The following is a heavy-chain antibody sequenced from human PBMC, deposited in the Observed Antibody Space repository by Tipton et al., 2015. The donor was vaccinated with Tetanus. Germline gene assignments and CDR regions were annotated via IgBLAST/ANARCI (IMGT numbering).Heavy chain of an antibody. D-gene: IGHD5-18*01. Sequence: SLRLSCAASGFSVKSHYMSWVRQAPGKGLEWVSVVYSGGNTYYADSVKGRFTISRDLSKNTLSLHLTSLRVEDTAIYYCARESNRGGYADYWGQGALVTVSS. CDR2: VYSGGNT. CDR1: GFSVKSHY. J-gene: IGHJ4*02. V-gene: IGHV3-53*01. CDR3: ARESNRGGYADY.